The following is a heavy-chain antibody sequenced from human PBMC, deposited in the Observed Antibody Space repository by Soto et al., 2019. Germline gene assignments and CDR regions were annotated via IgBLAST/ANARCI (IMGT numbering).Heavy chain of an antibody. Sequence: PGGSLRLSCAASGFTFSSYGMHWVRQAPGKGLGWVAVIWYDGSNKYYADSVKGRFTTSRDNSKNTLYLQMNSLRAEDTVVYYCAREAPLLYYYDSSGLYYFDYWGQGT. V-gene: IGHV3-33*01. J-gene: IGHJ4*02. CDR3: AREAPLLYYYDSSGLYYFDY. CDR2: IWYDGSNK. D-gene: IGHD3-22*01. CDR1: GFTFSSYG.